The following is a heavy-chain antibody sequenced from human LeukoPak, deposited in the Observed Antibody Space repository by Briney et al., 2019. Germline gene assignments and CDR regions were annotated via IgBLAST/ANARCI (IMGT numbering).Heavy chain of an antibody. V-gene: IGHV1-69*04. CDR1: GGTFSSYA. CDR2: IIPILGIA. Sequence: SVKVSCKASGGTFSSYAISWVRQAPGQGLEWMGRIIPILGIANYAQKFQGRVTITADKSTSTAYMELSSLRSEGTAVYYCAREADRDFWSGYYMDYWGQGTLVTVSS. D-gene: IGHD3-3*01. CDR3: AREADRDFWSGYYMDY. J-gene: IGHJ4*02.